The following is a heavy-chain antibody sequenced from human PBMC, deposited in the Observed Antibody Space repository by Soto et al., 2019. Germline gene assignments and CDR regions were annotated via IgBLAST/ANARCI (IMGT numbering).Heavy chain of an antibody. V-gene: IGHV4-59*01. D-gene: IGHD1-26*01. J-gene: IGHJ2*01. CDR2: IHYSGTT. Sequence: SETLSLTCTVSGTSISSYYWSWIRQPPGKGLEWIANIHYSGTTNYNPSLGSRVTISVDTSKNQFSLKLSSVAAADTAVYYCARGEISYVWYFDLWGRGTLVTVSS. CDR3: ARGEISYVWYFDL. CDR1: GTSISSYY.